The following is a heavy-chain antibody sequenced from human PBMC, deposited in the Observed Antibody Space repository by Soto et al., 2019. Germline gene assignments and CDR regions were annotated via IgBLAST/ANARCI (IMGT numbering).Heavy chain of an antibody. CDR1: GFTFSSYG. CDR3: AKATWIQLWLGKSQPYGMDV. D-gene: IGHD5-18*01. Sequence: QVQLVESGGGVVQPGRSLRLSCAASGFTFSSYGMHWVRQAPGKGLEWVAVISYDGSNKYYADSVKGRFTISRDNSQNPLYLPMNSRTAEDTAVYYCAKATWIQLWLGKSQPYGMDVWGQGTTVTVSS. CDR2: ISYDGSNK. J-gene: IGHJ6*02. V-gene: IGHV3-30*18.